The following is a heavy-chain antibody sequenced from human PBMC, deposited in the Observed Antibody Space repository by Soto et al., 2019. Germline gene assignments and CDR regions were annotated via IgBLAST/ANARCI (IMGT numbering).Heavy chain of an antibody. CDR3: AKDFNSHSSSWYFGTPDAFDI. D-gene: IGHD6-13*01. V-gene: IGHV3-30*18. CDR1: GFTFSSYG. J-gene: IGHJ3*02. CDR2: ISYDGSNK. Sequence: GGSLRLSCAASGFTFSSYGMHWVRQAPGKGLEWVAVISYDGSNKYYADSVKGRFAISRDNSKNTLYLQMNSLRAEDTAVYYCAKDFNSHSSSWYFGTPDAFDIWGQGTMVTVSS.